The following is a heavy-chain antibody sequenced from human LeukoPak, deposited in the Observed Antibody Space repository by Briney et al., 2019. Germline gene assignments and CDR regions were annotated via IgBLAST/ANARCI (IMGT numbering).Heavy chain of an antibody. CDR3: AKFSLPYRGGWPVDY. D-gene: IGHD6-19*01. V-gene: IGHV4-34*01. J-gene: IGHJ4*02. Sequence: SETLSLTCAVYGGSFSGYYWSWIRQPPGKGLEWIGEINHSGSTNYNPSLKSRVTISVDTSKNQFSLKLSSVTAADTAVYYCAKFSLPYRGGWPVDYWGQGTLVTVSS. CDR1: GGSFSGYY. CDR2: INHSGST.